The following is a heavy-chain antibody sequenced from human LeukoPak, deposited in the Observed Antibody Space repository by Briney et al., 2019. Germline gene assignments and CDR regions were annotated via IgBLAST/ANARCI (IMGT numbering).Heavy chain of an antibody. J-gene: IGHJ4*02. Sequence: GESLQISCKGSGYSFTSYWIGWVRQMPGKGLEWMGIIYPGDSDTRYSPSFQGQVTISADKSISTAYLQWSSLKASDTAMYYCARQAGMDYYDSSGYPDYWGQGTLVTVSS. V-gene: IGHV5-51*01. CDR2: IYPGDSDT. D-gene: IGHD3-22*01. CDR1: GYSFTSYW. CDR3: ARQAGMDYYDSSGYPDY.